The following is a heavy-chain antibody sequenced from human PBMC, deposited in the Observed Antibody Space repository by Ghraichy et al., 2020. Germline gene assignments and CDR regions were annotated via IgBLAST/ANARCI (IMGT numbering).Heavy chain of an antibody. J-gene: IGHJ4*01. CDR3: ARDVGYTSSSIFDY. Sequence: GGSLRLSCAASGFTFSTYSMNWVRQAPGKGLEWVSSISSTSSYIYYADSVKGRFTISRDNAKNSLYLQMNSLRAGDTAVYYCARDVGYTSSSIFDYWGHGTLVTVSS. D-gene: IGHD6-6*01. V-gene: IGHV3-21*01. CDR2: ISSTSSYI. CDR1: GFTFSTYS.